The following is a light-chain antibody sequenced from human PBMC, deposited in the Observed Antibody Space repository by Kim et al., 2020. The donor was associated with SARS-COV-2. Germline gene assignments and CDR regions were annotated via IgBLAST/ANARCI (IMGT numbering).Light chain of an antibody. CDR2: GAS. V-gene: IGKV1D-16*01. CDR3: QQYITYPRT. Sequence: AYVDDTLTSTWRASQGISTWLAWYQQKPQKAPKSLVYGASSLQSGVPSRFSGSGSGTDFTHTISSLEPEDFATYYCQQYITYPRTFGQGTKVDIK. CDR1: QGISTW. J-gene: IGKJ1*01.